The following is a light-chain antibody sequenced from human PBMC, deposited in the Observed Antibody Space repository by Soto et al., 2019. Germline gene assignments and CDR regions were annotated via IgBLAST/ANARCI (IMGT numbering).Light chain of an antibody. CDR1: QNIFTY. J-gene: IGKJ1*01. CDR3: QHYTLYSAS. Sequence: DIHMTQSPSTLSASVGDRVTITCRASQNIFTYLAWYQQKPGKAPKLLIFDASTLPSGVPPRFSGSGSGTEFTLTISSLQPDDFATYCCQHYTLYSASFGPGTKV. CDR2: DAS. V-gene: IGKV1-5*01.